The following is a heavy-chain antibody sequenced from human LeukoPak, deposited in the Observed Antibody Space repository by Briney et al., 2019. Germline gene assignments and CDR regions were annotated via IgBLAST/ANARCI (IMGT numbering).Heavy chain of an antibody. Sequence: SETLSLTCTVSGGSISSYYWSWIGQPPGKGLEWIGYIYYSGSTNYNPSLKSRVTISVDTSKNQFSLKLSSVTAADTAVYYCARVDYDSSGPYYFDYWGQGTLVTVSS. V-gene: IGHV4-59*01. D-gene: IGHD3-22*01. CDR1: GGSISSYY. CDR2: IYYSGST. J-gene: IGHJ4*02. CDR3: ARVDYDSSGPYYFDY.